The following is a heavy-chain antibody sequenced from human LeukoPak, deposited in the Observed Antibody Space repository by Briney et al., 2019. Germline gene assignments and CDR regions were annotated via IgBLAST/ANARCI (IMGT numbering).Heavy chain of an antibody. CDR3: ARDLVDYGDYAERGGNWFAP. Sequence: GRSLRLSCAPSGLTFSTYATSWVRQTPGKGLEWVSFISVIVGTTSNADPFKGRFTFSRDNSKHTLSLQMNSLRADATAIYYCARDLVDYGDYAERGGNWFAPWGQGCLVTVSS. CDR1: GLTFSTYA. D-gene: IGHD4-17*01. CDR2: ISVIVGTT. V-gene: IGHV3-23*01. J-gene: IGHJ5*02.